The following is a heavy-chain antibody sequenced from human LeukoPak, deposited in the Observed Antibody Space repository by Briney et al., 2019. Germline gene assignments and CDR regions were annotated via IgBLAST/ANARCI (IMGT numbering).Heavy chain of an antibody. CDR1: GYTFTSYG. Sequence: ASVKVSCKASGYTFTSYGISWVRQAPGQGLEWMGWISAYNGNTNYAQKLQGRVTMTSDTSTSTAYMELRSLRSDDTAVYYCARDLRADYVFDYWGQGTLVTVSS. V-gene: IGHV1-18*01. CDR2: ISAYNGNT. J-gene: IGHJ4*02. CDR3: ARDLRADYVFDY. D-gene: IGHD3-10*02.